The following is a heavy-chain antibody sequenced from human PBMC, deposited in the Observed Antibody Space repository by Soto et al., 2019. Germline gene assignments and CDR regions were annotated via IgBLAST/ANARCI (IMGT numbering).Heavy chain of an antibody. D-gene: IGHD3-10*01. CDR1: GYAFSTYG. CDR3: ARAGFRYYYGMDV. J-gene: IGHJ6*02. V-gene: IGHV1-69*04. Sequence: SVKVSCKASGYAFSTYGISWVRQAPGLGLEWMGRIIPILGIANYAQKFQGRVTITADKSTSTAYMELSSLRSEDTAVYYCARAGFRYYYGMDVWGQGTTVTVSS. CDR2: IIPILGIA.